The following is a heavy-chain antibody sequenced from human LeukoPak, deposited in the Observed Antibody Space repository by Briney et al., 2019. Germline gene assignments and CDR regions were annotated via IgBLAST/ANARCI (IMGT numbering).Heavy chain of an antibody. J-gene: IGHJ3*02. D-gene: IGHD2-8*01. CDR3: ARDRVYCTNGVCYGGVGAFDI. Sequence: GGSLRLSCAASGFTFSDYAMHWVRQAPGKELEYVSAMSSNGGSIHYANSVKGRFTISRDNSKNTLYLQMDSLRAGAMAVYYCARDRVYCTNGVCYGGVGAFDIWGQGTMVTVSS. CDR1: GFTFSDYA. V-gene: IGHV3-64*01. CDR2: MSSNGGSI.